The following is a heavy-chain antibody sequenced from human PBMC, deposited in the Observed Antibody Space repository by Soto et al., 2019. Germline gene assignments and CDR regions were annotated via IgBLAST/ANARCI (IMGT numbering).Heavy chain of an antibody. V-gene: IGHV5-51*01. D-gene: IGHD3-3*01. J-gene: IGHJ6*02. CDR1: GYSFTSYW. CDR2: IYPGDSDT. CDR3: ARQYYDFWSGHDPDYYGMDV. Sequence: PGESLKISCKGSGYSFTSYWIGWVRQMPGKGLEWMGIIYPGDSDTRYSPSFQGQVTISADKSISTAYLQWSSLKASDTAMYYCARQYYDFWSGHDPDYYGMDVWGQGTTVTVPS.